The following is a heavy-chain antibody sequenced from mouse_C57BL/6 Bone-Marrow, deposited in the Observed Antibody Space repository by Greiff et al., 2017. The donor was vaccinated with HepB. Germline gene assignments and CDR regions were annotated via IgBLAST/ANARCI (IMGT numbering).Heavy chain of an antibody. CDR3: ARCEGNYGFAY. Sequence: QVQLQQPGAELVMPGASVKLSCKASGYTFTSYWMHWVKQRPGQGLEWIGEIDPSDSYTNYNQKFKGKSTLTVDKSSSTAYMQLSSLTSEDSAVYYCARCEGNYGFAYWGQGTLVTVSA. CDR1: GYTFTSYW. CDR2: IDPSDSYT. J-gene: IGHJ3*01. D-gene: IGHD2-1*01. V-gene: IGHV1-69*01.